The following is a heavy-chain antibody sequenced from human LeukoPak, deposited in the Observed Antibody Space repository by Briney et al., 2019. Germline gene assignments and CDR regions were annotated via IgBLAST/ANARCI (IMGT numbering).Heavy chain of an antibody. CDR3: VRKSGSGGYDRYFDP. D-gene: IGHD5-12*01. CDR2: ISYSGAT. CDR1: GGSISGYF. V-gene: IGHV4-59*01. J-gene: IGHJ5*02. Sequence: SETLSLTCTVSGGSISGYFWSWIRQPPGEGLEYIGYISYSGATQYNPSLRSRVTISIDTSRNQFSLKLSSVTAADTAVYYCVRKSGSGGYDRYFDPWGQGTLVTVSS.